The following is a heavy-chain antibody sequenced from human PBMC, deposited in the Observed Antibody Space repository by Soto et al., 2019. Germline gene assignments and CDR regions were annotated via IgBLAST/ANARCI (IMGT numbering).Heavy chain of an antibody. V-gene: IGHV1-58*01. Sequence: SLKVSCKASGFTFTSSAVQWVPQSRGQRPEFIVCNFVGGPHPNYAQKFQGRVTITTDMSTSTDYMELSSLRSEDTAVYYFAAEGRCRGGSCYDGMDVWC. J-gene: IGHJ6*02. CDR2: NFVGGPHP. CDR3: AAEGRCRGGSCYDGMDV. D-gene: IGHD2-15*01. CDR1: GFTFTSSA.